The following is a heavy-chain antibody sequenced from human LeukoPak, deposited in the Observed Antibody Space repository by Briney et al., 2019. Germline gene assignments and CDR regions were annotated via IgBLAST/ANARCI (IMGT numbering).Heavy chain of an antibody. CDR1: GFTFSSYS. CDR3: ARDLQDIVVVPAANPFDY. Sequence: PGGSLRLSCAASGFTFSSYSMNWVRQAPGKGLEWVSSITSSSSYIYYADSVKGRFTISRDNAKNSLYLQMNSLRAEDTAVYYCARDLQDIVVVPAANPFDYWGQGTLVTVSS. D-gene: IGHD2-2*01. J-gene: IGHJ4*02. V-gene: IGHV3-21*01. CDR2: ITSSSSYI.